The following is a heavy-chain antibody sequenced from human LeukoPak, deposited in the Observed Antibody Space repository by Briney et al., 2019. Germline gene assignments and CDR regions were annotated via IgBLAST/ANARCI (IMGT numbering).Heavy chain of an antibody. D-gene: IGHD5-18*01. CDR1: GGSITSYY. J-gene: IGHJ6*03. CDR3: AAGYSYGYLSYYYYYMDV. CDR2: IYYSGST. Sequence: SETLSLTCTVSGGSITSYYWSWIRQPPGKGLEWIGYIYYSGSTNYNPSLKSRVTISVDTSKNQFSLKLSSVTAADTAVYYCAAGYSYGYLSYYYYYMDVWGKGTTVTISS. V-gene: IGHV4-59*01.